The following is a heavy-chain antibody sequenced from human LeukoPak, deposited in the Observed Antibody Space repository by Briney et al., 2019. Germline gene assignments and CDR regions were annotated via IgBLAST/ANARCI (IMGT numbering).Heavy chain of an antibody. CDR1: GFTFSNYW. CDR3: TTQGTSGTGRVDY. V-gene: IGHV3-15*01. J-gene: IGHJ4*02. D-gene: IGHD1/OR15-1a*01. Sequence: GGSLRLSCAASGFTFSNYWMNWVRQAPGKGLEWVGRIKSKTDGGSADYAAPVKGRFTISRDDSKNTLYLQMNSLKTEDTAVYYCTTQGTSGTGRVDYWGQGTLVTVSS. CDR2: IKSKTDGGSA.